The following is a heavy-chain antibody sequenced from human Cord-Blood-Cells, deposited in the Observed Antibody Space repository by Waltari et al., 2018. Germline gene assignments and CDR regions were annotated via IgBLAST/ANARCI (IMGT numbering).Heavy chain of an antibody. Sequence: EVQLVQSGAEVKKPGESLKISCKGSGYSFTSYWIGWVRQMPGKGLEWMGCSYSGDSETRYRPSFQGQVTISADKSISTAYLQWSSLKASDTAMYYCARLKPGDPYYYYYMDVWGKGTTVTVSS. V-gene: IGHV5-51*01. CDR1: GYSFTSYW. CDR3: ARLKPGDPYYYYYMDV. D-gene: IGHD7-27*01. CDR2: SYSGDSET. J-gene: IGHJ6*03.